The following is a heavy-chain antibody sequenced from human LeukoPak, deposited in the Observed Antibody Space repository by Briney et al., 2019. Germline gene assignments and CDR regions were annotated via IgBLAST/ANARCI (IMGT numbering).Heavy chain of an antibody. V-gene: IGHV1-8*01. CDR2: MNPNSGNT. J-gene: IGHJ5*02. D-gene: IGHD2-2*01. CDR1: GYTFTSDD. Sequence: ASVKVSCKASGYTFTSDDINWVRQATGQGLEWMGWMNPNSGNTGYAQKFQGRVTMTMNTSISKDYMELSSLRSEDTGVYYCARSIETAASGDWFDPWGQGTLVTVSS. CDR3: ARSIETAASGDWFDP.